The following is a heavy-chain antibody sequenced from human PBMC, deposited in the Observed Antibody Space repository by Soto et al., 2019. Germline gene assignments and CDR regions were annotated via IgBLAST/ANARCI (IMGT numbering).Heavy chain of an antibody. CDR3: AHHPYYGLGSYYFDY. J-gene: IGHJ4*02. CDR2: IYWDDDK. Sequence: QITLKESGPTLVRPTQTLTLTCTFSGFSLTTSGVGVGWIRQPPGKALEWLAVIYWDDDKRYSSSLKSRLTITKDNSKNQVVLTMTNMDPVDTATYYCAHHPYYGLGSYYFDYWGQGTLVTVSS. V-gene: IGHV2-5*02. D-gene: IGHD3-10*01. CDR1: GFSLTTSGVG.